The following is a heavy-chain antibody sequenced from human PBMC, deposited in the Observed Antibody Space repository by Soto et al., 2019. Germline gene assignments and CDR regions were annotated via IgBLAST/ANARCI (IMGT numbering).Heavy chain of an antibody. D-gene: IGHD6-6*01. CDR3: ANHYQSRREQIAAREDYYYYMDV. J-gene: IGHJ6*03. Sequence: QVQLVESGGGVVQPGRSLRLSCAASGFTFSSYGMHWVRQAPGKGLEWVAVISYDGSNKYYADSVKGRFTISRDNSKNTLYLQMNSLRAEDTAVYYCANHYQSRREQIAAREDYYYYMDVWGKGTTVTVSS. V-gene: IGHV3-30*18. CDR1: GFTFSSYG. CDR2: ISYDGSNK.